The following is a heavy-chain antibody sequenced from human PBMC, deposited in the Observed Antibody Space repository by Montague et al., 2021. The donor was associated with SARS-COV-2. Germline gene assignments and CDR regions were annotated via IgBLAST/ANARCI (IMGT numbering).Heavy chain of an antibody. CDR2: IYYSGTT. D-gene: IGHD3-10*01. Sequence: SETLSLTCSVSSGSIISSCYYWGWIRQPPGKELEWIGNIYYSGTTYYNPSLQSRGTISVDTSKNHLSLRLSSVTAADTAVYFCARGMIRGVTTPFDYWGQGSQVTVSS. CDR1: SGSIISSCYY. J-gene: IGHJ4*02. V-gene: IGHV4-39*02. CDR3: ARGMIRGVTTPFDY.